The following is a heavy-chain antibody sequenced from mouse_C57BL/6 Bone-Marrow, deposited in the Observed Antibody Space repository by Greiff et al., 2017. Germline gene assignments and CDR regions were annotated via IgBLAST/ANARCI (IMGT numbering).Heavy chain of an antibody. CDR1: GFSLTSYG. CDR2: IWSGGST. J-gene: IGHJ2*01. CDR3: ARNFGYDEGYYFDY. V-gene: IGHV2-2*01. D-gene: IGHD2-2*01. Sequence: VKLQESGPGLVQPSQSLSITCTVSGFSLTSYGVHWVRQSPGKGLEWLGVIWSGGSTDYNAAFISRLSISKDNSKSQVFFKMNSLQADDTAIYYCARNFGYDEGYYFDYWGQGTTLTVSS.